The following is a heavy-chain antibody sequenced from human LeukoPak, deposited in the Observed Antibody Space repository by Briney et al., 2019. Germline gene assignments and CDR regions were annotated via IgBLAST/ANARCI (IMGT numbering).Heavy chain of an antibody. CDR2: INHSGST. Sequence: SETLSLTCTVSGGSISSSSYYWGWTRQPPGKGLEWIGEINHSGSTNYNPSLKSRVTISVDTSKNQFSLKLSSVTAADTAVYYCARPLGVRYCSSTSCLPGYWGQGTLVTVSS. V-gene: IGHV4-39*07. CDR3: ARPLGVRYCSSTSCLPGY. D-gene: IGHD2-2*01. J-gene: IGHJ4*02. CDR1: GGSISSSSYY.